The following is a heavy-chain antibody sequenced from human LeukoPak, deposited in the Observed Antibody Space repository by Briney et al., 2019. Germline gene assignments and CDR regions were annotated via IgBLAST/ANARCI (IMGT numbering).Heavy chain of an antibody. Sequence: SVKVSCKASGGTFSSYAISWVRQAPEQGLEWMGRIIPILGIANYAQKFQGRVTITADKSTSTAYMELSSLRSEDTAVYYCARVTAVAGTLLDYWGQGTLVTVSS. V-gene: IGHV1-69*04. CDR3: ARVTAVAGTLLDY. D-gene: IGHD6-19*01. CDR1: GGTFSSYA. J-gene: IGHJ4*02. CDR2: IIPILGIA.